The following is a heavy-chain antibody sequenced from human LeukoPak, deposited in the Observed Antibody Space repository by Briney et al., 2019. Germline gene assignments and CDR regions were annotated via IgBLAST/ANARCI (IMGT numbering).Heavy chain of an antibody. J-gene: IGHJ4*02. CDR2: MWHDGSLK. V-gene: IGHV3-33*06. CDR1: GFTFSYYG. Sequence: GGSLRLSCAASGFTFSYYGMHWVRQAPGKGLDWVAVMWHDGSLKYYADSVRGRFTISRDNSMNTVYLQMNSLRAEDTAVYYCAKVRQFTAATGTGLDYWGQGTLVTVSS. CDR3: AKVRQFTAATGTGLDY. D-gene: IGHD6-13*01.